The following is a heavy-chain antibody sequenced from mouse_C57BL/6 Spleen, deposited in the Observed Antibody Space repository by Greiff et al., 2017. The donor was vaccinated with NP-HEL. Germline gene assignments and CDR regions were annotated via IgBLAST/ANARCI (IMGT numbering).Heavy chain of an antibody. J-gene: IGHJ3*01. CDR1: GFTFSDYG. V-gene: IGHV5-17*01. CDR2: ISSGSSTI. D-gene: IGHD2-4*01. Sequence: EVQLVESGGGLVKPGGSLKLSCAASGFTFSDYGMHWVRQAPEKGLEWVAYISSGSSTIYYADTVKGRFTISRDNAKNTLFLQMTSLRSEDTAMYYCADDYDGAWFACWGQGTLVTVSA. CDR3: ADDYDGAWFAC.